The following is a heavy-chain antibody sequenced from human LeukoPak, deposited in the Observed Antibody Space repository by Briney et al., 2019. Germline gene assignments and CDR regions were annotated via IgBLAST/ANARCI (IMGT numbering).Heavy chain of an antibody. CDR1: GGSISSYY. D-gene: IGHD5-24*01. V-gene: IGHV4-4*07. J-gene: IGHJ4*02. CDR2: IYTSGST. CDR3: ARGRDGYNFLNRGEYYYFDY. Sequence: SETLSLTCTVSGGSISSYYWSWIRQPAGKGLEWIGRIYTSGSTNYNPSLKSRVTMSVDTSKNQFSLKLSSVTAADTAVYYCARGRDGYNFLNRGEYYYFDYWGQGTLVTVSS.